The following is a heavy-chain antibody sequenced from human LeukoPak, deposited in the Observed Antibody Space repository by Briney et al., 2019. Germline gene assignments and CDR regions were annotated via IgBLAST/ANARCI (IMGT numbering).Heavy chain of an antibody. CDR1: GYIFTSYG. V-gene: IGHV1-18*01. CDR2: INTYNKNT. CDR3: ARDLLYSTDPGGYFQY. D-gene: IGHD4-11*01. Sequence: ASVKVSCKASGYIFTSYGFSWVRQAPGQGLEWMGWINTYNKNTNYAEKFQGRVAMTTDTSTSTAYMELRSLRSDDTAVYYCARDLLYSTDPGGYFQYWGQGILVTVSS. J-gene: IGHJ1*01.